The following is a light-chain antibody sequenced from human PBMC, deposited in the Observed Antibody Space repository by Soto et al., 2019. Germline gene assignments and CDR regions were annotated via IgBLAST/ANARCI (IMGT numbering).Light chain of an antibody. Sequence: QSVLTQPPSASGTPGQRVTISCSGSSSNIGSNTENWYQQLPGTAPKILIFSNNKRRSGVPDRFSGSKSGTSASLAISGLQSEDEADYYCEAWDNSLNALVFGGGTKLTVL. CDR3: EAWDNSLNALV. CDR2: SNN. V-gene: IGLV1-44*01. J-gene: IGLJ3*02. CDR1: SSNIGSNT.